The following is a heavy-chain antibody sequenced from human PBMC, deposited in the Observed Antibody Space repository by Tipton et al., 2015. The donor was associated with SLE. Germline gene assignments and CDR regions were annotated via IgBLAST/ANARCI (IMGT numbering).Heavy chain of an antibody. Sequence: SLRLSCEASGFTFGTYAMSWVRQAPGKGLEWVSVIYTSGSTNYADSVKGRFTISRDNAGNTLYLQMNSLRAEDTAVYYCVKDHSRCISAGCFFFAHWGQGTLVAVSS. V-gene: IGHV3-23*03. J-gene: IGHJ4*02. CDR2: IYTSGST. CDR3: VKDHSRCISAGCFFFAH. D-gene: IGHD2-8*01. CDR1: GFTFGTYA.